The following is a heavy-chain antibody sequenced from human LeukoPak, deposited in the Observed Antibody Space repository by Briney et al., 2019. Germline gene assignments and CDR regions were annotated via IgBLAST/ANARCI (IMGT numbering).Heavy chain of an antibody. D-gene: IGHD1-14*01. CDR2: IWYDGSNK. V-gene: IGHV3-33*01. Sequence: PGGSLRLSCAASGFTFSTYGMHWVRQAPGKGLEWVAVIWYDGSNKYYADSVRGRFTISRDNFKNTLYLQMNSLRAEDTAVYYCVRENHGSFDYWGQGSLVTVSS. CDR3: VRENHGSFDY. CDR1: GFTFSTYG. J-gene: IGHJ4*02.